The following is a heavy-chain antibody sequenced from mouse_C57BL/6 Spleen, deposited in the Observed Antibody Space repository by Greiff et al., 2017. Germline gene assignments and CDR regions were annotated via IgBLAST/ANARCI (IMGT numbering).Heavy chain of an antibody. CDR1: GYTFTSYW. CDR2: IDPSDSYT. Sequence: QVQLQQPGAELVMPGASVKLSCKASGYTFTSYWMHWVKQRPGQGLEWIGEIDPSDSYTNYNQKFKGKSTLTVDKSSRTAYMQLSSLTSEDSAVYYCATGGYWYFDVWGTGTTVTVSS. J-gene: IGHJ1*03. CDR3: ATGGYWYFDV. V-gene: IGHV1-69*01.